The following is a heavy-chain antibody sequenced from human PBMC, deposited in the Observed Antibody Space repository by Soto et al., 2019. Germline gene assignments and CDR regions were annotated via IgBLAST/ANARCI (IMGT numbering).Heavy chain of an antibody. V-gene: IGHV1-69*02. J-gene: IGHJ4*02. Sequence: ASVKVSCKASGGTFSSYTISWVRQAPGQGLEWMGRIIPILGIANYAQKFQGRVTITADKSTSTAYMELSSLRSEDTAVYYCARAGPGSRIFDYWGQGTLVTVSS. D-gene: IGHD1-1*01. CDR2: IIPILGIA. CDR3: ARAGPGSRIFDY. CDR1: GGTFSSYT.